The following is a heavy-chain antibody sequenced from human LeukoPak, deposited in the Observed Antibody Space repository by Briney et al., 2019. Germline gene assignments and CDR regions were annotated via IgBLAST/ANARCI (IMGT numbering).Heavy chain of an antibody. Sequence: GGSLRLSCAASGFTFSSYAMHWVRQAPGEGLEWVAVIPYDGSNKYFADSVKGRFTISRDNSKNTLFLQMNSLRPEDTAVYYCARRLVVATSSDAFDVWGQGTMVTVSS. CDR2: IPYDGSNK. CDR3: ARRLVVATSSDAFDV. D-gene: IGHD2-15*01. J-gene: IGHJ3*01. V-gene: IGHV3-30*04. CDR1: GFTFSSYA.